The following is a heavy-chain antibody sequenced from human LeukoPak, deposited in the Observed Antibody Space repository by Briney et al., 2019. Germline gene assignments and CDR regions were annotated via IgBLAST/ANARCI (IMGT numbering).Heavy chain of an antibody. CDR1: GGSISNNHW. CDR3: ARLTISSYYLDS. V-gene: IGHV4-4*02. Sequence: PSETLSLTCAVSGGSISNNHWCTWVRQSPGKGLEWIGEIYQTGSTNYNPSLKSRVTISIDKSKNHSSLSLSSVTAADTAVYYCARLTISSYYLDSWGQGTLVSVSS. CDR2: IYQTGST. D-gene: IGHD3-3*01. J-gene: IGHJ4*02.